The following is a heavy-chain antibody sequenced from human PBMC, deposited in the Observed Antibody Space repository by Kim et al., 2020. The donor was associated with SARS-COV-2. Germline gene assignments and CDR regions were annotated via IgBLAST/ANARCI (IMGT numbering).Heavy chain of an antibody. Sequence: SYADSVKVQFTISRDNAKNSLYLQRNSLRAEDTAVYYCARAVNCTSCPDYWGQGTLVTVSS. CDR3: ARAVNCTSCPDY. V-gene: IGHV3-21*01. J-gene: IGHJ4*02. D-gene: IGHD2-2*01.